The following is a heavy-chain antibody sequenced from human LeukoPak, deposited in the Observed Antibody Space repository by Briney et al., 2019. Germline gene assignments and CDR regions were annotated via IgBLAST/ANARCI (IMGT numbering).Heavy chain of an antibody. CDR3: ARRAGSGSTKVFDI. J-gene: IGHJ3*02. Sequence: SETLSLTCTVSGGSISSSSYYWGWIRQPPGKGLEWIGSIHYSGSTYYNPSLKSRVTISVDTPKNQFSLKLSSVTAADTAVYYCARRAGSGSTKVFDIWGQGTMVTVSS. D-gene: IGHD3-10*01. V-gene: IGHV4-39*01. CDR2: IHYSGST. CDR1: GGSISSSSYY.